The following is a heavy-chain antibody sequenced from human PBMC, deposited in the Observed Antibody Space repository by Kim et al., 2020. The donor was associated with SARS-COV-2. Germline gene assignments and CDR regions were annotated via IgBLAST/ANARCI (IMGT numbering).Heavy chain of an antibody. CDR2: IYYSGST. D-gene: IGHD6-13*01. CDR1: GGSISSYY. V-gene: IGHV4-59*01. CDR3: ARVPLLDIPGHPQLAHPWFDP. J-gene: IGHJ5*02. Sequence: SETLSLTCTVSGGSISSYYWSWIRQPPGKGLEWIGYIYYSGSTNYNPSLKSRVTISVDTSKNQFSLKLSSVTAADTAVYYCARVPLLDIPGHPQLAHPWFDPWGQGTLVTVSS.